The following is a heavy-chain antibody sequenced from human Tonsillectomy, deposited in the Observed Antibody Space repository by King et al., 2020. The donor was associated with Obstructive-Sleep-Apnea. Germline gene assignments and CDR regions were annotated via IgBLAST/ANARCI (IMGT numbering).Heavy chain of an antibody. J-gene: IGHJ4*02. CDR2: ISFDGGNK. V-gene: IGHV3-30*04. D-gene: IGHD6-19*01. CDR3: AVGGHQWLGTQDY. CDR1: GFTFSSYT. Sequence: VQLVESGGGVVQPGRSLRLSCAASGFTFSSYTLHWVRQAPGKGLEWVTLISFDGGNKYYADSVKGRFTISRDNSKNTLYLQMNSLRVEDTAVYYCAVGGHQWLGTQDYWVQGTLVTVSS.